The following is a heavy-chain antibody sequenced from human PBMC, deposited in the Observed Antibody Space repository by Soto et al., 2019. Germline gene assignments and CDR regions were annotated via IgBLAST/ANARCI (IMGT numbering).Heavy chain of an antibody. D-gene: IGHD2-2*01. CDR1: GFTFSSYW. CDR2: INSDGSST. Sequence: GGSLRLSCAASGFTFSSYWMHWVRQAPGKGLVWVSRINSDGSSTSYADSVKGRFTISRDNAKNTLYPQMNSLRAEDTAVYYCARDPSSTNWFDPWGQGTLVTVSS. J-gene: IGHJ5*02. CDR3: ARDPSSTNWFDP. V-gene: IGHV3-74*01.